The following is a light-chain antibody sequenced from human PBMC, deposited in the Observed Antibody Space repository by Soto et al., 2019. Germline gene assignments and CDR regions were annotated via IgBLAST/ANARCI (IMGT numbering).Light chain of an antibody. CDR1: HSVGGL. Sequence: EIVLTQSPATLSLSPGDRAPLSCRASHSVGGLLAWYQQKPGQAPRLLIYFASNRATGIPDRFGGSGSGTDFTLTIDSLEPEDFALFYCQQRSSWPWTFGQGTRVEMK. J-gene: IGKJ1*01. V-gene: IGKV3-11*01. CDR2: FAS. CDR3: QQRSSWPWT.